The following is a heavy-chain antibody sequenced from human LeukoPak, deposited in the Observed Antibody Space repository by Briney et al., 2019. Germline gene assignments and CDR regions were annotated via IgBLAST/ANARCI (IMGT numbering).Heavy chain of an antibody. V-gene: IGHV1-69*13. Sequence: GASVKVSCKASGGTFSSYAISWVRQAPGQGLEWMGGIIPIFGTANYAQKFQGRVTITADESTSTAYMELSSLRSEDTAVYYCARVTSITMVRGVYYYFDYWGQGTLVTVSS. CDR3: ARVTSITMVRGVYYYFDY. D-gene: IGHD3-10*01. J-gene: IGHJ4*02. CDR2: IIPIFGTA. CDR1: GGTFSSYA.